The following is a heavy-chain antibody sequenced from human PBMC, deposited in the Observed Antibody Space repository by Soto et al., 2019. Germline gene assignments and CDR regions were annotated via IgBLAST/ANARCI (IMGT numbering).Heavy chain of an antibody. J-gene: IGHJ3*02. CDR2: IIPIFGTA. CDR1: GGTFSSYA. Sequence: QVQLVQFGAEVKKPGSSVKVSCKASGGTFSSYAISWVRQAPGQGLEWMGGIIPIFGTANYAQKFQGRVTITADKSTSTAYMELSSLRSEDTAVYYCARAYYYDSSGYYDAFDIWGQGTMVTVSS. CDR3: ARAYYYDSSGYYDAFDI. V-gene: IGHV1-69*06. D-gene: IGHD3-22*01.